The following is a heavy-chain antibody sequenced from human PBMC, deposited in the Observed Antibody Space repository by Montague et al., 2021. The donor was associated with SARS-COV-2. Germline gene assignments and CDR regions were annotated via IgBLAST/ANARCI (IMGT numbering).Heavy chain of an antibody. CDR2: IDWNDDK. Sequence: PALVKPTQTLTLTCTFSGFSLSTSGMCVSWICQPPGKALEWLARIDWNDDKYYSTSLKTRLTISKDTSKNQAVLTMTNMDPVDTATYYCARDWGCTHFDYWGQGTLVTVSS. CDR1: GFSLSTSGMC. CDR3: ARDWGCTHFDY. D-gene: IGHD7-27*01. V-gene: IGHV2-70*11. J-gene: IGHJ4*02.